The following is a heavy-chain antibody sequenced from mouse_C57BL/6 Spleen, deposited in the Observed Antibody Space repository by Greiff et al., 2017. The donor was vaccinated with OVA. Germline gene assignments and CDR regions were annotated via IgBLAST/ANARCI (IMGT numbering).Heavy chain of an antibody. CDR2: IDPSDSYT. D-gene: IGHD1-1*01. V-gene: IGHV1-69*01. Sequence: QVQLQQPGAELVMPGASVKLSCKASGYTFTSYWMHWVKQRPGQGLEWIGEIDPSDSYTNYNQKFKGKSTLTVAKSSSTAYMQLSSLTSEDSAVYSCARAATVVAELDYWGQGTTLTVSS. J-gene: IGHJ2*01. CDR1: GYTFTSYW. CDR3: ARAATVVAELDY.